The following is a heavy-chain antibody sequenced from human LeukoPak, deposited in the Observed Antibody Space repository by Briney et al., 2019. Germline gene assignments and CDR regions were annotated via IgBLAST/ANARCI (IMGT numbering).Heavy chain of an antibody. J-gene: IGHJ4*02. CDR2: ISGSGIGT. CDR1: GFNFSSYA. D-gene: IGHD1-26*01. CDR3: AKDSGSYRPETNDY. Sequence: GALRLSYINSGFNFSSYAMSWVLQAPAQRLEGGSVISGSGIGTYYADSVKGRFTISRDNSKNTLYLQMNSLRAEDTAVYYCAKDSGSYRPETNDYWGQGTLVTVSS. V-gene: IGHV3-23*01.